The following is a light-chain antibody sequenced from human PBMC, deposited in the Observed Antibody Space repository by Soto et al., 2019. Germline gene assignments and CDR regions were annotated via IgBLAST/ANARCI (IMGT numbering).Light chain of an antibody. CDR2: TTT. CDR3: LIDHSGKRI. CDR1: TGAVTGGHY. Sequence: QAVVTQEPSLTVSPGGTVTLTCTSSTGAVTGGHYPNWFQQKPGQPPRPLIYTTTNKHSWTPARFSGSLLGGKATLTLSDVQPDDEAEYYSLIDHSGKRIFGSGTKVTVL. V-gene: IGLV7-43*01. J-gene: IGLJ1*01.